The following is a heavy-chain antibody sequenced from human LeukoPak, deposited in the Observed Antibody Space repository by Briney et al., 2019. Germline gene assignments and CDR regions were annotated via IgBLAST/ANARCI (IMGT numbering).Heavy chain of an antibody. CDR3: AKDGSGSYYFDYYYYYGMDV. CDR2: IIGIVGST. D-gene: IGHD3-10*01. V-gene: IGHV3-23*01. J-gene: IGHJ6*04. Sequence: GGSLRLSCAASGFTFSSYAMSWVRQAPGKGLEWVSAIIGIVGSTYYADSVKGRVTISRDNSKNSLYLQMNSLRAEDTAVYYCAKDGSGSYYFDYYYYYGMDVWGKGTTVTVSS. CDR1: GFTFSSYA.